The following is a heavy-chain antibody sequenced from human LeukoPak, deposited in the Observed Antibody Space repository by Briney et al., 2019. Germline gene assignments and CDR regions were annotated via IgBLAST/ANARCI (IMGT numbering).Heavy chain of an antibody. J-gene: IGHJ3*02. V-gene: IGHV3-53*01. D-gene: IGHD3-9*01. Sequence: PGGSLRPSCAASGFTVSSNYMSWVRQAPGKGLEWVSVIYSGGSTYYADSVKGRFTISRDNSKNTLYLQMNSLRAEDTAVYYCARGFWLLRGFNAFDIWGQGTMVTVSS. CDR1: GFTVSSNY. CDR3: ARGFWLLRGFNAFDI. CDR2: IYSGGST.